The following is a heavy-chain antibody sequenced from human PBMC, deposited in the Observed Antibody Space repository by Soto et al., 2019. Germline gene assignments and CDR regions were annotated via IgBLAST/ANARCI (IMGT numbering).Heavy chain of an antibody. CDR3: AKWAPGRRDLWRPFDY. CDR2: ISYDGSNK. J-gene: IGHJ4*02. V-gene: IGHV3-30*18. D-gene: IGHD2-21*02. Sequence: PGGSLRLSCAASGFTFSSYGMHWVRQAPGKGLEWVAVISYDGSNKYYADSVKGRFTISRDNSKNTLYLQMNSLRAEDTAVYYCAKWAPGRRDLWRPFDYWGQGTLVTVSS. CDR1: GFTFSSYG.